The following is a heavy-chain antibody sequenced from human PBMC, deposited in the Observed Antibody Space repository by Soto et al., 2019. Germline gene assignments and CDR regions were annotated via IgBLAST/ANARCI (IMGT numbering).Heavy chain of an antibody. CDR3: ARDRDSSGPRSGDAFDI. Sequence: ASVKVSCKASGYTFTSYGISWVRQAPGQGLEWMGWISAYNGNTNYAQKLQGRVTMTTDTSTSTAYTELRSLRSDDTAVYYCARDRDSSGPRSGDAFDIWGQGTMVTVSS. CDR1: GYTFTSYG. J-gene: IGHJ3*02. V-gene: IGHV1-18*01. D-gene: IGHD3-22*01. CDR2: ISAYNGNT.